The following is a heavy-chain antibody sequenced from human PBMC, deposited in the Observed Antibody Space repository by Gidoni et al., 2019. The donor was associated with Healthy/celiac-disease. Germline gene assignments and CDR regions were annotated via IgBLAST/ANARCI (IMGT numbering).Heavy chain of an antibody. CDR2: ISSSSSTI. V-gene: IGHV3-48*02. CDR1: GFTFSSYS. CDR3: ARAVGWDRLNRGDDAFDI. D-gene: IGHD1-26*01. J-gene: IGHJ3*02. Sequence: EVQLVESGGGLVQPGGSLRLSCAASGFTFSSYSMNWVRQAPGKGLEWVSYISSSSSTIYYADSVKGRFTISRDNAKNSLYLQMNSLRDEDTAVYYCARAVGWDRLNRGDDAFDIWGQGTMVTVSS.